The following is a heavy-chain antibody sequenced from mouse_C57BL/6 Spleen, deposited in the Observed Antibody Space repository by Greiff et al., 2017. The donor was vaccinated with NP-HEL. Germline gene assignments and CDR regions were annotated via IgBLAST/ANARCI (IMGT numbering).Heavy chain of an antibody. Sequence: VQLQQSGAELVRPGSSVKLSCKASGYTFTSYWMHWVKQRPIQGLDWIGNIDPSDSETHYNQKFKDKATLTVDKSSSTAYMQLSSLTSEDSAVYYCARHSNYYAMDYWGQGTSVTVSS. CDR1: GYTFTSYW. CDR2: IDPSDSET. CDR3: ARHSNYYAMDY. V-gene: IGHV1-52*01. D-gene: IGHD2-5*01. J-gene: IGHJ4*01.